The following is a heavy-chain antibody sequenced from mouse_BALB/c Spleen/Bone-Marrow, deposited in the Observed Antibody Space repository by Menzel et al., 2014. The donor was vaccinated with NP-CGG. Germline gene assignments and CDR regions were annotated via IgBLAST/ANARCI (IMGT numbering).Heavy chain of an antibody. J-gene: IGHJ3*01. CDR1: GYTFSSYW. V-gene: IGHV1-9*01. CDR3: ASPIYYGNYGFAY. CDR2: ILPGSGSI. Sequence: QVQLQQSGAELMKPGASVKISCKATGYTFSSYWIKWVKQRPGHGLEWIGEILPGSGSIKYNEKFKGKATFTADTSSNTAYMQLSSLTSEDSAVYYCASPIYYGNYGFAYWGQGTLVTVSA. D-gene: IGHD2-1*01.